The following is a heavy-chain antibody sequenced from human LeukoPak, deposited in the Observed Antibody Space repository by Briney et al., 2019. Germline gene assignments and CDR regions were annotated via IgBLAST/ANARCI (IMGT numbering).Heavy chain of an antibody. CDR3: ARDPYGSGGYYDY. V-gene: IGHV3-7*01. D-gene: IGHD3-10*01. CDR2: IKQDGSEK. Sequence: GGSLRLACGASGFTSSRNGMSWVRQAPGKGLEWVANIKQDGSEKYYVDSVKGRFTISRDNAENSLYLQMNSLRAEDTAVYYCARDPYGSGGYYDYWGQGTLVTVSS. J-gene: IGHJ4*02. CDR1: GFTSSRNG.